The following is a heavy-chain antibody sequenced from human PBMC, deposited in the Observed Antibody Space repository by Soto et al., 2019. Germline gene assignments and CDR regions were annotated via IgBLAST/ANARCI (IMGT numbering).Heavy chain of an antibody. CDR1: GGSISSSSYY. CDR3: ASRGYSGYGGLVNP. V-gene: IGHV4-39*01. D-gene: IGHD5-12*01. CDR2: IYYSGST. Sequence: QLQLQESGPGLVKPSETLSLTCTVSGGSISSSSYYWGWIRQPPGKGLEWIGSIYYSGSTYYNPSLKSRVTISVDTSKNQFSLKLSSVTAADTAVYYCASRGYSGYGGLVNPWGQGTLVTVSS. J-gene: IGHJ5*02.